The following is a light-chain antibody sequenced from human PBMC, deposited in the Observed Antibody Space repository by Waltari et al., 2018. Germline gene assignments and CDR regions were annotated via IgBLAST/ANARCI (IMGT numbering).Light chain of an antibody. V-gene: IGLV3-25*03. CDR2: KDT. Sequence: SNEPTQPPSVSVSPAQTARITCSGDAFPKQYAFWYQQKQGQAPVLIIDKDTQRPAGIPERFSGSSSGTTVTMTISGVQAEDEADYYCLSADSSGTSKVFGGGTKLTVL. CDR1: AFPKQY. CDR3: LSADSSGTSKV. J-gene: IGLJ3*02.